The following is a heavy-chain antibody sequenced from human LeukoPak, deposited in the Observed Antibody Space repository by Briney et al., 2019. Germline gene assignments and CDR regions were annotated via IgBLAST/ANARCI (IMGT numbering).Heavy chain of an antibody. V-gene: IGHV3-48*04. J-gene: IGHJ5*02. Sequence: GGSLRLSCAASGFTFSSYSMNWVRQAPGKGLEWVSYISSSSSTIYYADSVKGRFTISRDNAKNSLYLQMNSLRAEDTAVYYCAREDSSSFSPVWFDPWGQGTLVTVSS. CDR2: ISSSSSTI. CDR1: GFTFSSYS. CDR3: AREDSSSFSPVWFDP. D-gene: IGHD6-13*01.